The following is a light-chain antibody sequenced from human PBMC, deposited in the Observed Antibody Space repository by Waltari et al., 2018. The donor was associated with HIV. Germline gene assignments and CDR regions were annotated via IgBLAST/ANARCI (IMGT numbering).Light chain of an antibody. J-gene: IGKJ5*01. CDR3: QQTLRSPQT. Sequence: DIQMTQSPSSLSASVGDTVTITCRARQSFDNYLNWYQQTPGKAPRLLIFGATRLQSGVPSRFRGSGSGSDFTLTVISLQPEDFATYYCQQTLRSPQTFGQGTRLDIK. CDR2: GAT. CDR1: QSFDNY. V-gene: IGKV1-39*01.